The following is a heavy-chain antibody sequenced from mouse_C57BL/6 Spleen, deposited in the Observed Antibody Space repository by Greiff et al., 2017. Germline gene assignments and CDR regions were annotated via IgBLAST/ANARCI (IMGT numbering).Heavy chain of an antibody. V-gene: IGHV14-3*01. CDR2: IDPANGNT. J-gene: IGHJ3*01. CDR3: ARSGDYGFCWFAC. D-gene: IGHD2-4*01. CDR1: GFNIKNTY. Sequence: VQLKESVAELVRPGASVKLSCTASGFNIKNTYMHWVKQRPEQGLEWIGRIDPANGNTKYAPKFQGTATITADTSSNTAYLQLSSLTSEDTALYYCARSGDYGFCWFACWGQGTLVTVSA.